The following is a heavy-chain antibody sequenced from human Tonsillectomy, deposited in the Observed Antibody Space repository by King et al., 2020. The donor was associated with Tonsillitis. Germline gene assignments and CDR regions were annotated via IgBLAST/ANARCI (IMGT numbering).Heavy chain of an antibody. CDR1: GGDISSSNW. J-gene: IGHJ3*02. CDR2: ISHSGST. V-gene: IGHV4-4*02. Sequence: VQLQESGPGLVKPSGTLSLTCAVSGGDISSSNWWSWVRQPPGKGLEWIWEISHSGSTHYNPSLKSRVTISVDTSKNQFSLKLSSVTAADTALYYCARNYYDSSGYYFDAFDIWGQGTMVTVSS. D-gene: IGHD3-22*01. CDR3: ARNYYDSSGYYFDAFDI.